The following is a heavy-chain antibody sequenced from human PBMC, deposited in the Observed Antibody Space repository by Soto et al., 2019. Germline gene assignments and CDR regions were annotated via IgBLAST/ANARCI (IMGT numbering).Heavy chain of an antibody. CDR2: IYWDENK. Sequence: QITLKESGPPLVKPTHTLTLTCTFSGFSLSTSGVGVGWIRQPPGKALEWLALIYWDENKRYSPSLESRLTITKDTSKNQVVLTMTNMDPVDTATYYCAHRLAHYYDSNDFDYWGQGTLVTVSS. CDR3: AHRLAHYYDSNDFDY. D-gene: IGHD3-22*01. V-gene: IGHV2-5*02. J-gene: IGHJ4*02. CDR1: GFSLSTSGVG.